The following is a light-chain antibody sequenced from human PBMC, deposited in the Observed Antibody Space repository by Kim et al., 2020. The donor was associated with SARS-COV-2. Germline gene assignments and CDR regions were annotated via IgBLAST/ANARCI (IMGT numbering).Light chain of an antibody. CDR3: ATSYDSLRGPL. Sequence: QSVLTQSPSASGTPGQSITISCAGSRSNIGSNTETCYYQVPATAPTHLIYSNIQKPSAGLARFSGSKSGTTASLAISWLQPDEEADYYCATSYDSLRGPLFGGGTQLTVL. CDR2: SNI. V-gene: IGLV1-44*01. J-gene: IGLJ3*02. CDR1: RSNIGSNT.